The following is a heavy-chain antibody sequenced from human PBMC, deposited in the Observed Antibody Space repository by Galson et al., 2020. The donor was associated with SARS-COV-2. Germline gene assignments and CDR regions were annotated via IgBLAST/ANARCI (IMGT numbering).Heavy chain of an antibody. Sequence: GGSLRLSCAASGFTFSSYSMNWVRQAPGKGLEWVSSISSSSSYIYYADSVKGRFTISIDNAKNSLYLQMNSLRAEDTAVYYCARAEALLWFGELLFSRAFDIWGQGTMVTVAS. CDR1: GFTFSSYS. CDR3: ARAEALLWFGELLFSRAFDI. V-gene: IGHV3-21*01. CDR2: ISSSSSYI. D-gene: IGHD3-10*01. J-gene: IGHJ3*02.